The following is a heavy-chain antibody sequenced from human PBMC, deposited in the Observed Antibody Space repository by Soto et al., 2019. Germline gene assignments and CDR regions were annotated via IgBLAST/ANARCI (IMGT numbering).Heavy chain of an antibody. D-gene: IGHD1-26*01. CDR2: ISSSSSYT. CDR1: GFPFSGYY. V-gene: IGHV3-11*06. J-gene: IGHJ4*02. CDR3: ARDQGSYYGY. Sequence: GGSLRLSCAASGFPFSGYYMSLIRQAPGKGLEWVSYISSSSSYTNYADSVKGRFTISRDNAKNSLYLQMNSLRAEDTAVYYCARDQGSYYGYWGQGNLVTVSS.